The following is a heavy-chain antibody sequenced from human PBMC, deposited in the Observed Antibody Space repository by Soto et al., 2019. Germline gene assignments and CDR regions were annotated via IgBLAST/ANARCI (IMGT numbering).Heavy chain of an antibody. CDR3: ARAPYNWNYGDY. D-gene: IGHD1-7*01. J-gene: IGHJ4*02. CDR2: ISAYNGNT. Sequence: CASGQVCGKASGYTFPVYGISWVRQAPGQGLEWMGWISAYNGNTNYAQKLQGRVTMTTDTSTSTAYMELRSLRPDDTAVYYCARAPYNWNYGDYWGQGTLVTVSS. V-gene: IGHV1-18*01. CDR1: GYTFPVYG.